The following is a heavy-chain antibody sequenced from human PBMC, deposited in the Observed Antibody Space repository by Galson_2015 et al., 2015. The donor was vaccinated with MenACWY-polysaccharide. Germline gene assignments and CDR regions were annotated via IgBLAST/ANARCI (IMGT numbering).Heavy chain of an antibody. CDR2: IIPIDGRT. Sequence: SVKVSCKASGGTFNTYAVTWVRQAPGQGFEWVGRIIPIDGRTDYAQKFQGRVTITADSSTRTAYLELSSLRSDDTAVYFCARPWGVTASPLSDWGQGTLVTVPS. D-gene: IGHD3-10*01. V-gene: IGHV1-69*04. CDR3: ARPWGVTASPLSD. J-gene: IGHJ4*02. CDR1: GGTFNTYA.